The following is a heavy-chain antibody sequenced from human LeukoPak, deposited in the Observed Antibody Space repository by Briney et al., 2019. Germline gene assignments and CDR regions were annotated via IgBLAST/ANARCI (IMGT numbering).Heavy chain of an antibody. V-gene: IGHV3-7*01. J-gene: IGHJ4*02. D-gene: IGHD3-3*01. Sequence: GGSLRLSCAASGFTFSSYWMSWVRQAPGKGLEWVANIKQDGSEKYYVDSVKGRFTISRDNAKNSLYLQMNSLRAEDTAVYYCASYSTYYDFWSGYYAGIGGGFDYWGQGTLVSVSS. CDR1: GFTFSSYW. CDR3: ASYSTYYDFWSGYYAGIGGGFDY. CDR2: IKQDGSEK.